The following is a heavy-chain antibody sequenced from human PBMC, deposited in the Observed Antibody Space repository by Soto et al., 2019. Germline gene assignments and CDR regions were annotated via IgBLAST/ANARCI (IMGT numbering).Heavy chain of an antibody. CDR3: ARVADASGSFDY. D-gene: IGHD3-10*01. CDR1: GGSISSGGYY. V-gene: IGHV4-31*03. J-gene: IGHJ4*02. Sequence: QVQLQESGPGLVKPSQTLSLTCTVSGGSISSGGYYWSWIRQHPGKGLEWIGYISYIGSTYYNPSLKSRVAMSLDTSNNQFSLRLSSVTAADTALYYCARVADASGSFDYWGQGTLVTVSS. CDR2: ISYIGST.